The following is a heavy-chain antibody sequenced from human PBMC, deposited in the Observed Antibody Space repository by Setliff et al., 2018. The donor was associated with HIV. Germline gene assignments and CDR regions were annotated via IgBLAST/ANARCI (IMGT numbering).Heavy chain of an antibody. CDR2: SNPSSGGT. Sequence: ASVKVSCKASRYTFTGHYMHWVRQAPGQGLEWVGWSNPSSGGTNYAQKFQGRVTMTRDTSISTAYMELSRLTSDDTAVYYCARDGRYCSGGSCFTNRASYYYYYMDVWGKGTTVTVSS. CDR3: ARDGRYCSGGSCFTNRASYYYYYMDV. D-gene: IGHD2-15*01. J-gene: IGHJ6*03. V-gene: IGHV1-2*02. CDR1: RYTFTGHY.